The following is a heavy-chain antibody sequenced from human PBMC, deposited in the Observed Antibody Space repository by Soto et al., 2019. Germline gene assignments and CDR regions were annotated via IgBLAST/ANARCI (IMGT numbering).Heavy chain of an antibody. CDR3: AGPGDCGGDCYYFNY. Sequence: SETLSLSCAVYGGSFSGYYWSWIRQPPGKGLEWIGEINHSGSTNYNPSLKSRVTISVDTSKNQFSLELISVTAADAAVYYCAGPGDCGGDCYYFNYWGQGTLVTVSS. D-gene: IGHD2-21*02. CDR1: GGSFSGYY. CDR2: INHSGST. V-gene: IGHV4-34*01. J-gene: IGHJ4*02.